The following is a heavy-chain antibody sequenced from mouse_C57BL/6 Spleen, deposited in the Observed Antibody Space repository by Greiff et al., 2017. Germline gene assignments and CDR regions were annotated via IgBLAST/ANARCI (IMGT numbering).Heavy chain of an antibody. CDR1: GYTFTSYW. V-gene: IGHV1-64*01. CDR3: ARGEDLFDD. J-gene: IGHJ2*01. Sequence: QVQLQQPGAELVKPGASVKLSCKASGYTFTSYWMHWVKQRPGTGLEWIGMIHPNSGRPNSNEQFKSKATLTVDKSTITAYMQLSSLTSEDSAVYDCARGEDLFDDWGKGTTLTVSS. CDR2: IHPNSGRP.